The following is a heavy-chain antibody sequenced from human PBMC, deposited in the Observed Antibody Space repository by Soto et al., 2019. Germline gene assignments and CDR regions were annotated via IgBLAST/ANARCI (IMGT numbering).Heavy chain of an antibody. Sequence: LRLSCAASGFTFGDTPMNWVRQAPGKGLEWVGRLRSKSDGGATDFAAAVRGRFTISRDASTNTLSLQMDSLKTEDTAVYYCVAGHNTRGAQPFDFWGQGTLVTVSS. CDR1: GFTFGDTP. CDR3: VAGHNTRGAQPFDF. J-gene: IGHJ4*01. D-gene: IGHD1-1*01. CDR2: LRSKSDGGAT. V-gene: IGHV3-15*07.